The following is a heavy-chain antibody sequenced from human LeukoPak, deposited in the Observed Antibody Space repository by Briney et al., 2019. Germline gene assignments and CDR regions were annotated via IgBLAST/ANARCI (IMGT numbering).Heavy chain of an antibody. CDR2: IPYDGSNK. J-gene: IGHJ4*02. Sequence: GGSLRLSCAASGFTFSSYAMHWVRQAPGKGLEWVAVIPYDGSNKYYADSVKGRFTISRDNSKNTLYLQMNSLRAEDTAVYYCARDPTYSYCSSTSCYPDYWGQGTLVTVSS. D-gene: IGHD2-2*01. CDR3: ARDPTYSYCSSTSCYPDY. V-gene: IGHV3-30-3*01. CDR1: GFTFSSYA.